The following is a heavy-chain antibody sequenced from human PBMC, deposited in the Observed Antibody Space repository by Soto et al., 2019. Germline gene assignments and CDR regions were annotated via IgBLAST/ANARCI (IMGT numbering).Heavy chain of an antibody. Sequence: QVQLQESGPGLVKPSQTLSLTCTVSGGSISSGGYYWSWIRQHPGKGLEWIGYIYYSGSTYYNPSLKSPVTLSVDTSNNQLSPKLSSVTAAATAVYYYARARDNADSSGYHGPGDAFHTWGQGTMVTVSS. CDR2: IYYSGST. D-gene: IGHD3-22*01. CDR1: GGSISSGGYY. CDR3: ARARDNADSSGYHGPGDAFHT. J-gene: IGHJ3*02. V-gene: IGHV4-31*01.